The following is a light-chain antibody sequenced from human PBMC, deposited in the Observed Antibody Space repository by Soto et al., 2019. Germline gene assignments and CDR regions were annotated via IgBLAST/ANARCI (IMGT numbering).Light chain of an antibody. CDR2: KAS. V-gene: IGKV1-5*03. J-gene: IGKJ1*01. CDR1: QSINNW. Sequence: DIQMTQSPSTLSASVGDRVTITCRASQSINNWLAWYQQKPGKAPKLFIFKASTLEIGVPSRFSGSGSGTEFTLSISSLQPDDFATYFCQQYESFPRTFGQGTKV. CDR3: QQYESFPRT.